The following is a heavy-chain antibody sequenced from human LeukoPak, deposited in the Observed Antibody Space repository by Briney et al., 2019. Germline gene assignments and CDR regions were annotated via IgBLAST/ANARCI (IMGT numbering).Heavy chain of an antibody. V-gene: IGHV3-64D*06. CDR1: GFTFSSYA. J-gene: IGHJ4*02. D-gene: IGHD3-22*01. CDR3: VNTDSSGYYYT. CDR2: ITSNGGST. Sequence: PGGSLRLSCSASGFTFSSYAMHWVRQAPGRGLEYVSAITSNGGSTNYADSVKGRFTISRDNSKNTLFLQMSSLRAEDTAVYYCVNTDSSGYYYTWGQGKLITVSS.